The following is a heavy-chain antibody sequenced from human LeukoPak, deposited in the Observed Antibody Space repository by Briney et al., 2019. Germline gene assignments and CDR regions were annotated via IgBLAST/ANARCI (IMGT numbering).Heavy chain of an antibody. CDR1: GGSISSGNYY. CDR2: IYYSGST. V-gene: IGHV4-30-4*08. Sequence: PSETLSLACTVSGGSISSGNYYWSWIRQPPGKGLEWIGYIYYSGSTYYNPSLKSRVTISVDTSKNQFSLKLSSVTAADTAVYYCARGSGSYLGYWGQGTLVTVSS. J-gene: IGHJ4*02. D-gene: IGHD1-26*01. CDR3: ARGSGSYLGY.